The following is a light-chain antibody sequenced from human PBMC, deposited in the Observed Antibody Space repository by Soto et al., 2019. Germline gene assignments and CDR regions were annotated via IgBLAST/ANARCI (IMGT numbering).Light chain of an antibody. CDR2: DAS. CDR1: QSVSTY. J-gene: IGKJ4*01. V-gene: IGKV3-11*01. CDR3: QQRRDWPLT. Sequence: EIVLTQSPATLSLSPGERATLSCRASQSVSTYLLWYQQKPGQPPRLLIYDASNRATGIPARFSGGGSGTDFTLTISSLEPDDFAVYYCQQRRDWPLTFGGGTKVEIK.